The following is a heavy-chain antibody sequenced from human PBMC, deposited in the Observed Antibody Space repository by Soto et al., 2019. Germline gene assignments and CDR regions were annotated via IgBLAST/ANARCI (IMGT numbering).Heavy chain of an antibody. CDR2: ISGSGDST. J-gene: IGHJ4*02. CDR1: GFTFSSYA. D-gene: IGHD1-26*01. CDR3: AWRGASTYFDS. V-gene: IGHV3-23*01. Sequence: EVQLLDSGGGLVQPGGSLRLSCAASGFTFSSYAMNWVRQAPGKGLEWVSVISGSGDSTYYADSVKGRFTISRDNSKNTLYLQMHSLRTEDTAVYYCAWRGASTYFDSWGQGTLV.